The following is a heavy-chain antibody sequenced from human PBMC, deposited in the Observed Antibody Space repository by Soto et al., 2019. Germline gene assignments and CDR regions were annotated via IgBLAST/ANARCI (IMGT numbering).Heavy chain of an antibody. Sequence: PGGSLRLSCAASGFTFSDYYMGWIRQAPGKGLEWVSYISSSSSYTDYADSVKGRFTISRDNAKNSLYLQMNSLRAEDTAVYYCARDQATVFGVVIPPDCWGQGTLVTVSS. CDR3: ARDQATVFGVVIPPDC. CDR2: ISSSSSYT. J-gene: IGHJ4*02. D-gene: IGHD3-3*01. V-gene: IGHV3-11*06. CDR1: GFTFSDYY.